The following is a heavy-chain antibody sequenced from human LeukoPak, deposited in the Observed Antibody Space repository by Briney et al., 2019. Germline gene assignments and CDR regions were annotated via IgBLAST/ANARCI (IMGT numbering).Heavy chain of an antibody. CDR2: IYPRDGST. Sequence: GASVKVSCKASGYTFTSNYIHWVRQAPGQGLEWMGMIYPRDGSTSYAQKFQGRVTVTRDTSTSTVHMELSGLRSEDTAVYYCAKHQADWDYWTHGPLVTVPS. J-gene: IGHJ4*01. V-gene: IGHV1-46*01. CDR1: GYTFTSNY. D-gene: IGHD3-9*01. CDR3: AKHQADWDY.